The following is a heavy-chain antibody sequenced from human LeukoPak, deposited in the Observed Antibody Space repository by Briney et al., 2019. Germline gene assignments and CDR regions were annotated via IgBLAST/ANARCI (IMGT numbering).Heavy chain of an antibody. J-gene: IGHJ4*02. CDR3: ARVIAAAGIDYFDY. CDR2: LYASGSA. Sequence: GGSLRLSCAASGFTVSSNYMSWVRQAPGKGLEWVSILYASGSAYYADSVKGRFTISRDDSKNTLYLQMNSLRAEDTAVYYCARVIAAAGIDYFDYWGQGTLVTVSS. CDR1: GFTVSSNY. D-gene: IGHD6-13*01. V-gene: IGHV3-53*01.